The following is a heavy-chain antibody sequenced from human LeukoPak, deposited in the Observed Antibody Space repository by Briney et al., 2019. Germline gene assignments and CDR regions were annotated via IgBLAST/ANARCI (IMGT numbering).Heavy chain of an antibody. J-gene: IGHJ4*02. V-gene: IGHV1-8*02. CDR1: GYTFTSYG. CDR3: ARGSVLRYFDWLFRKRGGYYFDY. CDR2: MNPNSGNT. D-gene: IGHD3-9*01. Sequence: RASVTVSCKASGYTFTSYGISWVRQAPGQGLEWMGWMNPNSGNTGYAQKFQGRVTMTRNTSISTAYMELSSLRSEDTAVYYCARGSVLRYFDWLFRKRGGYYFDYWGQGTLVTVSS.